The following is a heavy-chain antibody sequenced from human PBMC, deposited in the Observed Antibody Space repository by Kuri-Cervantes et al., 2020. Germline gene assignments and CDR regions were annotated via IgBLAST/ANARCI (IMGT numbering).Heavy chain of an antibody. CDR2: INSDGSST. Sequence: GGSLRLSCAASGFTFSSYCMHWVRQAPGKGLVWVSRINSDGSSTSYADSVKGRFTISRDNAKNTLYLQMNSLRAEDTAVYYCARAPLGYGDELPNWFDPWGQGTLVTVSS. CDR1: GFTFSSYC. V-gene: IGHV3-74*01. CDR3: ARAPLGYGDELPNWFDP. D-gene: IGHD4-17*01. J-gene: IGHJ5*02.